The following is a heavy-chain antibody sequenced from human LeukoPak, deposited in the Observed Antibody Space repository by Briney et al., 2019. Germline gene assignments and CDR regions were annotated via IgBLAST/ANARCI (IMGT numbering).Heavy chain of an antibody. CDR1: GYTFTSYG. V-gene: IGHV1-18*04. CDR2: ISAYNGNT. J-gene: IGHJ5*02. Sequence: ASVKVSCKASGYTFTSYGISWVRQAPGQGLEWTGWISAYNGNTNYAQKLQGRVTMTTDTSTSTAYMELRSLRSDDTAVYYCARGLSTMVRGVIPQYNWFDPWGQGTLVAVSS. D-gene: IGHD3-10*01. CDR3: ARGLSTMVRGVIPQYNWFDP.